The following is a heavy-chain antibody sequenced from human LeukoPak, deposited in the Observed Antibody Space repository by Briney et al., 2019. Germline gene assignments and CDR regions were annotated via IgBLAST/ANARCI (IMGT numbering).Heavy chain of an antibody. CDR1: GFTFSSYG. V-gene: IGHV3-33*06. J-gene: IGHJ4*02. CDR3: AKDGGSLRNFDY. CDR2: IWYDGSNK. D-gene: IGHD3-3*01. Sequence: GRSLRPSCAASGFTFSSYGMHWVRQAPGKGLEWVAVIWYDGSNKYYADSVKGRFTISRDNSKNTLYLQMNSLRAEDTAVYYCAKDGGSLRNFDYWGQGTLVTVSS.